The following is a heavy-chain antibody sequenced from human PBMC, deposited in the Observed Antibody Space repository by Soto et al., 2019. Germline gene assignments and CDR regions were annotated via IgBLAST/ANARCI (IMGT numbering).Heavy chain of an antibody. Sequence: EVQLLESGGGLVQPGGSLRLSCAASGFTFSSYAMSWVRQAPGKGLEWVSEIGNSGGSTYYADSVKGRFTISRSNSKNTLYLQMNGLRVEDTAVYYCARGPMIGVPPHFDYWGQGTLVTVSS. V-gene: IGHV3-23*01. D-gene: IGHD3-22*01. J-gene: IGHJ4*02. CDR1: GFTFSSYA. CDR2: IGNSGGST. CDR3: ARGPMIGVPPHFDY.